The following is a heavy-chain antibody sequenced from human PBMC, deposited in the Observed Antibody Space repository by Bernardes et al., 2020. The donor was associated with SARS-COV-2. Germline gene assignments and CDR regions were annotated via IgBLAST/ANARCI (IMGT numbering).Heavy chain of an antibody. V-gene: IGHV4-59*11. J-gene: IGHJ4*02. Sequence: SETLSLTCTVFGGSISSHYWSWIRQPPGKGLEWVGYIYYSGTTKYNSSLKSRLTISVDTSKNQFSLTLSTVTAADTAVYYCVRLRLWPLNSLDSWGPGTLVTVSS. CDR1: GGSISSHY. CDR3: VRLRLWPLNSLDS. D-gene: IGHD2-21*01. CDR2: IYYSGTT.